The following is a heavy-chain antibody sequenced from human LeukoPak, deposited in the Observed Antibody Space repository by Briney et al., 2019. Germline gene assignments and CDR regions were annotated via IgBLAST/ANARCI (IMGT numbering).Heavy chain of an antibody. CDR2: IYYSGST. CDR1: GGSISTYY. J-gene: IGHJ4*02. D-gene: IGHD5-12*01. V-gene: IGHV4-59*01. CDR3: ARAALYSGYGLGYYFDY. Sequence: SETLSLTCTVPGGSISTYYWSWIRQPPGKGLEWIGYIYYSGSTNYNPSLKSRVAISVDTSKDQFSLTLSSVTARDTAVYYCARAALYSGYGLGYYFDYWGQGTLVTVSS.